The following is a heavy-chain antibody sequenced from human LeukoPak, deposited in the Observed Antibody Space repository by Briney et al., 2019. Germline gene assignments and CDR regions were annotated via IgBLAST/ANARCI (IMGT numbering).Heavy chain of an antibody. CDR1: SGSIRSDY. CDR3: ARLGRKTTVVPPDFDC. J-gene: IGHJ4*02. V-gene: IGHV4-59*01. CDR2: IHYSGST. D-gene: IGHD4-23*01. Sequence: SETLSLTCTVSSGSIRSDYWSWVPQPPGKGLEWIGYIHYSGSTNYNASLKSRLTMSVDMSKNQFSLKLTSVTAADTAVYYCARLGRKTTVVPPDFDCWGQGTLVTVSS.